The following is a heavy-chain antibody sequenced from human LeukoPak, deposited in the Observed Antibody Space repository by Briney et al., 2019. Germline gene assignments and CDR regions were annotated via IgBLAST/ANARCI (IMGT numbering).Heavy chain of an antibody. Sequence: SETLSLTCAVYGGSFSGYYWSWIRQPPGKGLEWIGEINHSGSTNYNSSLKSRVTISVDTSKNQFSLKLSSVTAADTAVYYCARGRKDIVVVPAAIFNYWGQGTLVTVSS. CDR2: INHSGST. V-gene: IGHV4-34*01. CDR3: ARGRKDIVVVPAAIFNY. D-gene: IGHD2-2*01. CDR1: GGSFSGYY. J-gene: IGHJ4*02.